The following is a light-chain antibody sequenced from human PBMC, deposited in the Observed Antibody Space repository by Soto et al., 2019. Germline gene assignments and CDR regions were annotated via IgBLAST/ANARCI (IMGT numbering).Light chain of an antibody. Sequence: QSVLTQPASVSGSPGQSITISCTGTSSEVGSYNLVSWYQQHPGKAPKIMIYEVNKRPSGVFNRFSGSKSGNTASLTISGLQAEDEADYYCCSYAGSSTFVFGGGTKVTVL. J-gene: IGLJ2*01. CDR2: EVN. V-gene: IGLV2-23*02. CDR3: CSYAGSSTFV. CDR1: SSEVGSYNL.